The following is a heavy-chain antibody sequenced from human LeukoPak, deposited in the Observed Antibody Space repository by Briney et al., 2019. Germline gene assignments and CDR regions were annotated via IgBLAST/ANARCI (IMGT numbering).Heavy chain of an antibody. V-gene: IGHV3-53*01. CDR2: IYPRGST. CDR1: GFTVSSNY. CDR3: ARESSGYYLDY. D-gene: IGHD6-25*01. J-gene: IGHJ4*02. Sequence: GGSLRLSCAASGFTVSSNYMSWVRQAPGKGPECASVIYPRGSTYYADSVKGRFTISRDDSKNTLYLQMNSLRAEDTAVYYCARESSGYYLDYWGQGTLVTVSS.